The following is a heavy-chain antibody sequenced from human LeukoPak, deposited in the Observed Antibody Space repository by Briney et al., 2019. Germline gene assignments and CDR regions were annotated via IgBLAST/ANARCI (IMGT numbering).Heavy chain of an antibody. CDR1: GGSFSGYY. D-gene: IGHD3-10*01. CDR3: ARSDYHNSGSHTVFDAFDI. J-gene: IGHJ3*02. CDR2: INHSGST. Sequence: PSETLSLTCAVYGGSFSGYYWSWIRQPPGKGLEWIGEINHSGSTNYNPSLKSRVTISVDTSKNQFSLKLSSVTAADTAVYYCARSDYHNSGSHTVFDAFDIWGQGTRVTVSS. V-gene: IGHV4-34*01.